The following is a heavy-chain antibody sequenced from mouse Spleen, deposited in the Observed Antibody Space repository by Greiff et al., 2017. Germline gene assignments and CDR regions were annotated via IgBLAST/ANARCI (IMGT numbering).Heavy chain of an antibody. J-gene: IGHJ2*01. V-gene: IGHV3-2*02. CDR2: ISYSGST. Sequence: EVQLVESGPGLVKPSQSLSLTCTVPGHSITSDYAWNWIRQFPGNKLEWMGYISYSGSTSYNPSLKSRISITRDTSKNQFFLQLNSVTTEDTATYYCARGDSTMITFDYWGQGTTLTVSS. CDR1: GHSITSDYA. D-gene: IGHD2-4*01. CDR3: ARGDSTMITFDY.